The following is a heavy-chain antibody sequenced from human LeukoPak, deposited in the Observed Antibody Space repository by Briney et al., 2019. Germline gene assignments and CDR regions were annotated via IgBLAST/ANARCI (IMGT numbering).Heavy chain of an antibody. CDR1: GFTFSSYS. J-gene: IGHJ6*02. V-gene: IGHV3-21*01. CDR2: ISSSSSYI. CDR3: ARDGVVPAAITWDYYYYYGMDV. D-gene: IGHD2-2*02. Sequence: GGSLRLSCAASGFTFSSYSMNWVRQAPGKGLEWVSSISSSSSYIYYADSVKGRFTISRDNAENSLYLQMNSLRAEDTAVYYCARDGVVPAAITWDYYYYYGMDVWGQGTTVTVSS.